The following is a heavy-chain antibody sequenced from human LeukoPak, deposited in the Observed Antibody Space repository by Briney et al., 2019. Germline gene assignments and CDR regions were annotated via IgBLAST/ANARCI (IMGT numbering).Heavy chain of an antibody. CDR1: GFTFSRFT. CDR3: ARALFVEDYDVDH. J-gene: IGHJ4*02. V-gene: IGHV3-21*01. Sequence: NTGGSLRLSCAASGFTFSRFTMNWVRQAPGKGLEWVSSITSTSSYIYYADSVKGRFTISRDNAKKSLYLQMNSLRAEDTAVYYCARALFVEDYDVDHWGPGTLVTVPS. CDR2: ITSTSSYI. D-gene: IGHD4-17*01.